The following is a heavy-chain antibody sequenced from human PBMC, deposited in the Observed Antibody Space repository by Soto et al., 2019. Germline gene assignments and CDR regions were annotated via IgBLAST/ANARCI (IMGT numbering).Heavy chain of an antibody. J-gene: IGHJ5*02. D-gene: IGHD6-19*01. V-gene: IGHV4-34*01. Sequence: PSETLSLTCAVYGGSFSGYYWSWIRQPPGKGLEWIGEINHSGSTNYNPSLKSRVTISVDTSKNQFSLKLSSVTAADTAVYYCAREMAYSSGLAWWFVPWGQGTLVTVSS. CDR1: GGSFSGYY. CDR2: INHSGST. CDR3: AREMAYSSGLAWWFVP.